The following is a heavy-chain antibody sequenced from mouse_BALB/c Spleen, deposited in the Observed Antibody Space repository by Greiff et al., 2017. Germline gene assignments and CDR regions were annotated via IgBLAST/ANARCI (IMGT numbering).Heavy chain of an antibody. V-gene: IGHV5-12-1*01. Sequence: EVHLVESGGGLVKPGGSLKLSCAASGFAFSSYDMSWVRQTPEKRLEWVAYISSGGGSTYYPDTVKGRFTISRDNAKNTLYLQMSSLKSEDTAMYYCARQYYGNYVRYFDYWGQGTTLTVSS. CDR2: ISSGGGST. J-gene: IGHJ2*01. CDR1: GFAFSSYD. CDR3: ARQYYGNYVRYFDY. D-gene: IGHD2-1*01.